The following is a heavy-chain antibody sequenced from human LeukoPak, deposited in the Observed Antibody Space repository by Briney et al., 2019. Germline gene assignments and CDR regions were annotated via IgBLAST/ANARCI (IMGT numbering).Heavy chain of an antibody. D-gene: IGHD6-19*01. Sequence: GGSLRLSCAASGFTFSSYWMHWVRQAPGKGLVWVSRINSDGSSTSYADSVKGRFTISRDNAKNTLYLQMNSLRAEDTAVYYCAKGIAVAGRGGGYGMDVWGQGTTVTVSS. CDR2: INSDGSST. CDR1: GFTFSSYW. J-gene: IGHJ6*02. CDR3: AKGIAVAGRGGGYGMDV. V-gene: IGHV3-74*01.